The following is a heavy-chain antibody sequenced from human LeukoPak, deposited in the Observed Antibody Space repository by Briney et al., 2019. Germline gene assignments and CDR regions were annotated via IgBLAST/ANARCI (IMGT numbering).Heavy chain of an antibody. Sequence: ASVKVSCKASGYTFTSYGISWVRQAPGQGREWMGWISAYNGNTNYAQKLQGRVTMTTDTSTSTAYMELRSLRSDDTAVYYCASSPPDTAMGTLDYWGQGTLVTVSS. CDR3: ASSPPDTAMGTLDY. D-gene: IGHD5-18*01. J-gene: IGHJ4*02. CDR2: ISAYNGNT. CDR1: GYTFTSYG. V-gene: IGHV1-18*01.